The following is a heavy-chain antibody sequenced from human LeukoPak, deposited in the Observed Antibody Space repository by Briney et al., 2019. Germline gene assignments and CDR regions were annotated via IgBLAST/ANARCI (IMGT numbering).Heavy chain of an antibody. CDR2: IIPILGIA. Sequence: ASVKVSCKASGGTFSSYAISWVRQAPGQGLEWMGRIIPILGIANYAQKFQGRVTITADKSTSTAYMELSSLRSEDTAVYYCARDAVRSRITIFGGALQNSPGAFDIWGQGTMVTVSS. CDR3: ARDAVRSRITIFGGALQNSPGAFDI. J-gene: IGHJ3*02. D-gene: IGHD3-3*01. V-gene: IGHV1-69*04. CDR1: GGTFSSYA.